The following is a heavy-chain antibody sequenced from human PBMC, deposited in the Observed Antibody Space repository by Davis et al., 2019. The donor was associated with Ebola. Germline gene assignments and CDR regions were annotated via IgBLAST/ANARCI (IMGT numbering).Heavy chain of an antibody. Sequence: GESLKISCAASGFTFSISGMHWVRQVPGKGLVWVARIRSDESYTTYADSVKGRFTISRDNSKNTLYLQMNSLRAEDTAVYYCAKDRMLDWFAPWGQGTLVTVSS. CDR1: GFTFSISG. V-gene: IGHV3-74*01. J-gene: IGHJ5*02. CDR3: AKDRMLDWFAP. D-gene: IGHD3-16*01. CDR2: IRSDESYT.